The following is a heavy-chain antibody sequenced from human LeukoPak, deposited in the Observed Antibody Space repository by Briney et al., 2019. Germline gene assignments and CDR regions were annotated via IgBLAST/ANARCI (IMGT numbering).Heavy chain of an antibody. CDR2: MNPNSGNT. Sequence: GASVKVSCKASGYTFTSYDINWVRQATGQGLEWMGWMNPNSGNTGYAQKFQGRVTMTRNTSISTAYMELSSLRSEDTAVYYCARSGHTDGDLLFCYYYGMDVWGQGTTVTVSS. V-gene: IGHV1-8*01. J-gene: IGHJ6*02. D-gene: IGHD4-17*01. CDR1: GYTFTSYD. CDR3: ARSGHTDGDLLFCYYYGMDV.